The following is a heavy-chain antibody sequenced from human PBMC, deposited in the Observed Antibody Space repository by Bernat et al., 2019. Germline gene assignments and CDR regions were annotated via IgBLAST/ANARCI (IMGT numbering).Heavy chain of an antibody. Sequence: EVQLVETGGGLIQPGGSLRLSCAASGFTVSSNYMSWVRQAPGKGLEWVSVIYSGGSTYYADSVKGRFTISRDNSKNTLYLQMNSLRAEDTAVYYCARVDTRSSVDYWGQGTLVTVSS. CDR2: IYSGGST. D-gene: IGHD5-18*01. J-gene: IGHJ4*02. CDR3: ARVDTRSSVDY. V-gene: IGHV3-53*02. CDR1: GFTVSSNY.